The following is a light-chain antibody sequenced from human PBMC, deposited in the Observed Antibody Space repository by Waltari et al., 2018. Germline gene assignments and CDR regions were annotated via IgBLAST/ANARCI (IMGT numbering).Light chain of an antibody. CDR3: FLSYNGPWV. V-gene: IGLV7-46*01. CDR2: DTS. Sequence: QAVVTQEPSLTVSPGGTVTLTCGSSTGPVTSGQYPYCFQQKPGRAPRTRIFDTSHKPSWAPAGFSCFLRGGKAALTLSGAQPEDEAEYYCFLSYNGPWVFGGGTKLTVL. CDR1: TGPVTSGQY. J-gene: IGLJ3*02.